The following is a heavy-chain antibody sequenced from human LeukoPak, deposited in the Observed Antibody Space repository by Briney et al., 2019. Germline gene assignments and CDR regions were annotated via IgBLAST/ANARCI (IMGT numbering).Heavy chain of an antibody. V-gene: IGHV3-73*01. D-gene: IGHD4-11*01. J-gene: IGHJ6*02. CDR2: FKSKANSYAT. CDR3: TTYSNSHYYYGMDV. CDR1: GFTFSDSA. Sequence: GGSLRLSFAASGFTFSDSAMHGARQASGKGLGWVGRFKSKANSYATAYAGSVKGRFTISRDDSKNTAYLQMNSLKTEDTAVYYCTTYSNSHYYYGMDVWGQGTTVTVSS.